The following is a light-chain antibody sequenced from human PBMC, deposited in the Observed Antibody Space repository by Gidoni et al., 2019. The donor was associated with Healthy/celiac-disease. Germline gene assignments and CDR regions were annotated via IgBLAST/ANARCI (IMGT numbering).Light chain of an antibody. V-gene: IGKV3-20*01. CDR2: GAS. CDR1: QSVSSSY. J-gene: IGKJ1*01. CDR3: QQYGSSSWT. Sequence: EIVLTQSPGTLSFSPGERATLSCRASQSVSSSYLAWYQQKPGQAPRLLIYGASSRATGIPDRFSGSGSGTDFTLTISRLEPEDFAVYYCQQYGSSSWTFXQXTMVEIK.